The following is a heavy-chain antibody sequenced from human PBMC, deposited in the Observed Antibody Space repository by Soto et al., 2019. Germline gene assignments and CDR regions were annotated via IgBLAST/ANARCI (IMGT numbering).Heavy chain of an antibody. V-gene: IGHV4-59*12. Sequence: TSETLSLTCTVSGGSISSYYWSWIRQPPGKGLEWIGYIYYSGSTNYNPSLRSRVTISVDTSKNQFSLKLSSVTAADTAVYYCARGPYDFWSGKSPVHFDYWGQGTLVTVSS. J-gene: IGHJ4*02. D-gene: IGHD3-3*01. CDR1: GGSISSYY. CDR3: ARGPYDFWSGKSPVHFDY. CDR2: IYYSGST.